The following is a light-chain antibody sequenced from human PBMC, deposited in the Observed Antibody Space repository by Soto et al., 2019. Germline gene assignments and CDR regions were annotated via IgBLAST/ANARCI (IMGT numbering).Light chain of an antibody. Sequence: QSALTQPPSASGSPGQSVTISCTGTSSDVGAYNYVCWYQQHPGKAPKLMIYEVNKRPSGVPDRFSGSKSGNTASLTVSGLQAGDEADYYCCSYAGTYTLWVFGGGTKVTVL. CDR1: SSDVGAYNY. CDR2: EVN. V-gene: IGLV2-8*01. CDR3: CSYAGTYTLWV. J-gene: IGLJ3*02.